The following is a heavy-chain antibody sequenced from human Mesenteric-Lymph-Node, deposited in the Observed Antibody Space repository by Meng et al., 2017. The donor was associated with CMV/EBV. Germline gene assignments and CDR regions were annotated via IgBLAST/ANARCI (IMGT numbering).Heavy chain of an antibody. J-gene: IGHJ6*02. CDR2: ISGSGGST. CDR3: ANDIVVSGGWYYGMDV. CDR1: GFTFSSYA. Sequence: GESLKISCAASGFTFSSYAMSWVRQAPGKGLEWVSTISGSGGSTYYADSVKGRFTISRDKSKNTLYLQMNSLRAEDTAVYYCANDIVVSGGWYYGMDVWGQGTTVTVSS. D-gene: IGHD2-2*01. V-gene: IGHV3-23*01.